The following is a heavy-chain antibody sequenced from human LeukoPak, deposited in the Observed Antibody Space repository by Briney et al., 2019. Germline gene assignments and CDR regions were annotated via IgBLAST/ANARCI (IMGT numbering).Heavy chain of an antibody. CDR3: ARKRGSGNYYFYGMDI. CDR2: IWYDGSSK. Sequence: PGRSLRLSCAASGFTFSSYGMHWVRQAPGKGLEWVAVIWYDGSSKYYADSVKGRFTISRNNSKSTLFLEMNSLRVEDTAMYYCARKRGSGNYYFYGMDIWGQGTTVTVSS. J-gene: IGHJ6*02. CDR1: GFTFSSYG. V-gene: IGHV3-33*01. D-gene: IGHD5-24*01.